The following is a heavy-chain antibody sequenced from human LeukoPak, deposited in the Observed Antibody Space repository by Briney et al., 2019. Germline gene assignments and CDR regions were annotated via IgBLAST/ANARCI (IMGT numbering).Heavy chain of an antibody. V-gene: IGHV4-59*01. CDR3: ARVGATTYGMDV. D-gene: IGHD1-26*01. Sequence: SETLSLTCTVSGGSISSYYWSWIRQPPGKGLEWIGYIYYSGSTNYNPSLKSRVTISVDTSKNQFSLKLSSVTAADTAVYYCARVGATTYGMDVWGQGTTVTVSS. J-gene: IGHJ6*02. CDR2: IYYSGST. CDR1: GGSISSYY.